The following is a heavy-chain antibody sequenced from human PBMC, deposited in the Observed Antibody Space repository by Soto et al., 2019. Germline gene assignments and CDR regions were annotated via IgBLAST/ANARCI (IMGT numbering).Heavy chain of an antibody. CDR3: AKVVSRGHLHY. CDR1: GVSINNYY. D-gene: IGHD6-25*01. Sequence: SETLSLTCTVSGVSINNYYWTWIRHPPGKRLEWIGAIYYTGSTTYNPSLRSRVTFSVDTSKNQFSLSLTSVTAADTAVYFCAKVVSRGHLHYWGQGTLVTVSS. V-gene: IGHV4-59*01. CDR2: IYYTGST. J-gene: IGHJ4*02.